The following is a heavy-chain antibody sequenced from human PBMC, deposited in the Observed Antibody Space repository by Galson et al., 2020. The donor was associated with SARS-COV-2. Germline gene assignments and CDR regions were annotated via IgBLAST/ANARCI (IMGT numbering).Heavy chain of an antibody. CDR1: GYTFTSYA. CDR3: AREGVDYYGSGSYLTLYYFDY. V-gene: IGHV1-3*01. J-gene: IGHJ4*02. D-gene: IGHD3-10*01. CDR2: INAGNGNT. Sequence: ASVTVSCKASGYTFTSYAMHWVRQAPGPRLEWMGWINAGNGNTKYSQKFQGRVTITRDTSASTAYMELSSLRSEDTAVYYCAREGVDYYGSGSYLTLYYFDYWGQGTLVTVSS.